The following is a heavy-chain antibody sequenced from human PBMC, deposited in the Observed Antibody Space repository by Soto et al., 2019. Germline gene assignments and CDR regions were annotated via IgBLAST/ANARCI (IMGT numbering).Heavy chain of an antibody. V-gene: IGHV4-61*03. CDR2: ISHSGSI. Sequence: SETLSLTCTVSGDSVSSNGNYWSWIRQPPGKGLEWIGYISHSGSICYNPSLKSRVTISVDRSKNHFSLKLSSVTAADTAVYYCARGPPFLPWGQGTLVTVSS. CDR3: ARGPPFLP. D-gene: IGHD3-3*02. J-gene: IGHJ5*02. CDR1: GDSVSSNGNY.